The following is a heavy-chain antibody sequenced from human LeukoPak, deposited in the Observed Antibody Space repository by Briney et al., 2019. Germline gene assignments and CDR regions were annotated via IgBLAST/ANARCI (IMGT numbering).Heavy chain of an antibody. D-gene: IGHD6-13*01. CDR2: IYYSGTT. CDR3: ARHGGYSSPYLH. V-gene: IGHV4-59*08. CDR1: GGSISNYY. J-gene: IGHJ1*01. Sequence: PSETLSLTCTVSGGSISNYYWSWIRQPPGKGLECMGYIYYSGTTNYNPSLKSRVTTSVDTSKNQFSLKPSSVTAAHTAVYYCARHGGYSSPYLHWGQGTLVTVSS.